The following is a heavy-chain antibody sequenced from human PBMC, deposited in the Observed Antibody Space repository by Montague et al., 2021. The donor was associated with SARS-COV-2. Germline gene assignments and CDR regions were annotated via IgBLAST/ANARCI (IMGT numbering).Heavy chain of an antibody. CDR1: ADSVSSDSAA. CDR3: ARDLRWRYGYGMDV. V-gene: IGHV6-1*01. J-gene: IGHJ6*02. D-gene: IGHD3-16*01. Sequence: CAISADSVSSDSAAWNWVRQSPSRGLEWLGRTYYRSNWYNDYAVXXKSRITIKSDTSKNRISLQLNSVTPEDTAVYYCARDLRWRYGYGMDVWGQGTTVTVSS. CDR2: TYYRSNWYN.